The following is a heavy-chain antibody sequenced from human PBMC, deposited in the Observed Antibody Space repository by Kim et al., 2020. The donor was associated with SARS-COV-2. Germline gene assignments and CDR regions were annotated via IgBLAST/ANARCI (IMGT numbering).Heavy chain of an antibody. CDR2: IYTSGST. CDR1: GGSISSYY. Sequence: ETLSLTCTVSGGSISSYYWSWIRQPAGKGLEWIGRIYTSGSTNYNPSLKSRVTMSVDTSKNQFSLKLSSVTAADTAVYYCAREKSAQRYYYYGMDVWGQGTTVTVSS. V-gene: IGHV4-4*07. CDR3: AREKSAQRYYYYGMDV. J-gene: IGHJ6*02. D-gene: IGHD6-6*01.